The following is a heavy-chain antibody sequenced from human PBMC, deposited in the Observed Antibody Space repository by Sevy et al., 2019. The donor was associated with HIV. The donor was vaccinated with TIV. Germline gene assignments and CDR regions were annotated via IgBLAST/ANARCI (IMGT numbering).Heavy chain of an antibody. J-gene: IGHJ4*02. CDR3: AREDIRVAGIGYYFHS. Sequence: GGSLRLSCAASGFPFSTYAIHWVRQAPGKGLEWVAVISYDGSNIYYADSVKGRFTISRDNSKNTLYLQMNSLRVEDTAVYYCAREDIRVAGIGYYFHSWGQGTLVTVSS. CDR2: ISYDGSNI. V-gene: IGHV3-30*14. CDR1: GFPFSTYA. D-gene: IGHD6-19*01.